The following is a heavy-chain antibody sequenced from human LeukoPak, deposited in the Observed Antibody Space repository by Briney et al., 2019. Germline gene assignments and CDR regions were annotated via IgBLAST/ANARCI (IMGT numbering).Heavy chain of an antibody. CDR1: GFTVSSNG. V-gene: IGHV3-38-3*01. CDR3: AKDPYSGSYFNYYYMDV. CDR2: ISGGST. Sequence: GGSLRLSCAASGFTVSSNGMNWVRQAPGKGPEWVSFISGGSTYCADSRKGGFTISRDNSKITLHLQMNSLRAEDTAVYYCAKDPYSGSYFNYYYMDVWGKGPRSPSP. J-gene: IGHJ6*03. D-gene: IGHD1-26*01.